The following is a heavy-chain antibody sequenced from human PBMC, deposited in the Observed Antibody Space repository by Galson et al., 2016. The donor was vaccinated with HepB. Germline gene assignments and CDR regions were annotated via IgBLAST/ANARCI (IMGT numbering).Heavy chain of an antibody. J-gene: IGHJ6*02. CDR2: ISANSDST. D-gene: IGHD3-10*01. CDR1: GFYFSDYS. V-gene: IGHV3-48*02. CDR3: ARDRAETVAQGVIRVHRIHYYYGMDV. Sequence: SLRLSCAASGFYFSDYSMNWVRQAPGKGLEWLSYISANSDSTYYADSVKGRFTISRDNAKNSLYLQMNSLRDEDTAVYYCARDRAETVAQGVIRVHRIHYYYGMDVWGQGTTVTASS.